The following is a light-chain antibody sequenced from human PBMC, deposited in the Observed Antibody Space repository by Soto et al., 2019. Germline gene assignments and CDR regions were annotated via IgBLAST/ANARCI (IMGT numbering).Light chain of an antibody. J-gene: IGKJ3*01. Sequence: DFVMTQSPDSLAVSLGERATINCTSSQSVLYSSNSKNYLAWYQQKLGQPPNLLIYWASTRESGVPVRFSGGGSGTDFTLTISSLQAEDVAVYYCQQYFSLPFTFGPGTKVDIK. CDR1: QSVLYSSNSKNY. CDR2: WAS. CDR3: QQYFSLPFT. V-gene: IGKV4-1*01.